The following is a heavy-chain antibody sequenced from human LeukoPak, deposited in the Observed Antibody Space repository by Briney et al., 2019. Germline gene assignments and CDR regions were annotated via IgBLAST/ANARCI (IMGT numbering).Heavy chain of an antibody. CDR1: GYTFISYD. CDR2: MNPNSGNT. CDR3: ARAPPRRGYSGYVLFDY. V-gene: IGHV1-8*03. D-gene: IGHD5-12*01. Sequence: ASVKVSCKASGYTFISYDINWVRQATGQGLEWMGWMNPNSGNTGYAQKFQGRVTITRNTSISTAYMELSSLRSEDTAVYYCARAPPRRGYSGYVLFDYWGQGTLVTVSS. J-gene: IGHJ4*02.